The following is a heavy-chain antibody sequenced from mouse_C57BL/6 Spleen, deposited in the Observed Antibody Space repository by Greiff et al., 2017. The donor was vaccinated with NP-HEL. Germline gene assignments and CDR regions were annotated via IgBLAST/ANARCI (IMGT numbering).Heavy chain of an antibody. CDR3: ALLITTVVVWGVYAMDN. CDR1: GYTFTSYW. V-gene: IGHV1-69*01. Sequence: VQLQQPGAELVMPGASVKLSCKASGYTFTSYWMHWVKQRPGQGLEWIGEIDPSDSYTNYNQKFKGKSTLTVDKSSSTAYMQLSSLPSEDSAVYYCALLITTVVVWGVYAMDNWGHGTPVTASS. D-gene: IGHD1-1*01. CDR2: IDPSDSYT. J-gene: IGHJ4*01.